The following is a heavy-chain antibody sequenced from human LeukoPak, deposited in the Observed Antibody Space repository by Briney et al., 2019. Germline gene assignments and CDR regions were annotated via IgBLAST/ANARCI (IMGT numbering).Heavy chain of an antibody. CDR3: ARDGGHSTDLDY. CDR1: GFTFSRHW. Sequence: QPGWSLRLSCVTSGFTFSRHWMTWVRQAPGKGREWVANIKQDGSERYYVHSVRGRFTISRDNAKNALYLQMNSLRVEDTAVYYCARDGGHSTDLDYWGQGILVTVSS. D-gene: IGHD2-8*02. J-gene: IGHJ4*02. CDR2: IKQDGSER. V-gene: IGHV3-7*01.